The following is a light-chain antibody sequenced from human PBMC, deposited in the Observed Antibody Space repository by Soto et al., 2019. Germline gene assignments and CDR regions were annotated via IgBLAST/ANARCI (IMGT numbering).Light chain of an antibody. Sequence: DIQMTQSPSTLSASVGDRVTITGRASQDINTWLAWFQQQPGKAHTLLIYDASILESGVPSRFSGSGPGTQFTLDRSSLQPDDFATYYCHQYTTYSYSFGQATKLE. J-gene: IGKJ2*01. V-gene: IGKV1-5*01. CDR2: DAS. CDR1: QDINTW. CDR3: HQYTTYSYS.